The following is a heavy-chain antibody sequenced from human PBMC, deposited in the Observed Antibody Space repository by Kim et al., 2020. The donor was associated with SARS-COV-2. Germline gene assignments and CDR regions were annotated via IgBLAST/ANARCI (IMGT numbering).Heavy chain of an antibody. CDR1: GHTFTSDT. V-gene: IGHV1-69*13. CDR3: LWRFYFDC. J-gene: IGHJ4*02. CDR2: IDSIFGTA. Sequence: SVKVSCKASGHTFTSDTIHWVRQAPGQGLEWMGGIDSIFGTAIYAQKFQGRVTFTADASTSTAYMELSILRSEDSAVYYCLWRFYFDCCGQ. D-gene: IGHD3-16*01.